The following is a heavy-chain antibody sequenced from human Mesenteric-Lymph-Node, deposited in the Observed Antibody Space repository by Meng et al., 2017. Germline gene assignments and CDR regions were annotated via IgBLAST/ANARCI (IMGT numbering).Heavy chain of an antibody. Sequence: QVHLVQSGAEVKKPGASVKVSCKASGSTFTTNAIHWVRQAPGQRLEWMGWINAGNGNTRYSQKFQGRVSITRDTSASTAYMELSSLRSEDTAVYYCARCIAVAGNWFDPWGQGTLVTVSS. CDR2: INAGNGNT. CDR3: ARCIAVAGNWFDP. J-gene: IGHJ5*02. V-gene: IGHV1-3*01. CDR1: GSTFTTNA. D-gene: IGHD6-19*01.